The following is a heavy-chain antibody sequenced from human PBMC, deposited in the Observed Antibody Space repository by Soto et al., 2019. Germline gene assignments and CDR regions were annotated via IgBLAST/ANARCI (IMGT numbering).Heavy chain of an antibody. CDR1: GYRFTSYW. J-gene: IGHJ5*02. CDR3: ARKDKSGYFDWFDP. V-gene: IGHV5-51*01. Sequence: GESLKISCRTSGYRFTSYWIAWVRQMPGKGLEWMGIIFPSDSDTRYSPSFQGQVTISADRSTSTVFLQWASLKASDTAVYFCARKDKSGYFDWFDPWGQGTLVTVSS. CDR2: IFPSDSDT. D-gene: IGHD3-22*01.